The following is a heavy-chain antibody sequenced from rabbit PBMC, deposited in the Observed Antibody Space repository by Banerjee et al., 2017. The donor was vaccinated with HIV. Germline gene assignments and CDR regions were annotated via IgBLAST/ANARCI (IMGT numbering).Heavy chain of an antibody. CDR3: ARDLPGIIGWNLNL. Sequence: QEQLVESGGGLVQPEGSLQLSCTASGFSFSDKAVMCWVRQAPGKGLEWIACINAVTGRAVYASWAKGRFTFSKTSSTTVTLQMTSLTAADTATYFCARDLPGIIGWNLNLWGPGTLVTVS. CDR1: GFSFSDKAV. V-gene: IGHV1S45*01. D-gene: IGHD1-1*01. CDR2: INAVTGRA. J-gene: IGHJ4*01.